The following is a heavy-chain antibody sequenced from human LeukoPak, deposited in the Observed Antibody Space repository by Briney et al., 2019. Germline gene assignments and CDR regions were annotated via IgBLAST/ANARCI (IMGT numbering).Heavy chain of an antibody. CDR2: ISSNGGST. V-gene: IGHV3-64*01. CDR1: GFTFSSYA. CDR3: ARSMVRGVIGWFDP. J-gene: IGHJ5*02. D-gene: IGHD3-10*01. Sequence: PGGSLRVSCAASGFTFSSYAMHWVRQAPGKGLEYVSAISSNGGSTYYANSVKGRFTSSRDNSKNTLYLQMGSLRAEDMAEYYCARSMVRGVIGWFDPWGQGTLVTVSS.